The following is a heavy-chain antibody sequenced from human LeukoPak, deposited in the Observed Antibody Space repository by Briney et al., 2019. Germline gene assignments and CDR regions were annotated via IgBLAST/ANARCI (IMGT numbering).Heavy chain of an antibody. D-gene: IGHD3-9*01. V-gene: IGHV3-11*04. CDR2: ISPSGDTI. J-gene: IGHJ4*02. CDR3: ASLTPG. Sequence: GGSLRLSCAASGFSFSTHYMSWIRQVPGKGLEWVSYISPSGDTIYYADSVKGRFTMSRDNAKNSLYLQMNSLRAEDTAVYYCASLTPGWGQGTLVTVSS. CDR1: GFSFSTHY.